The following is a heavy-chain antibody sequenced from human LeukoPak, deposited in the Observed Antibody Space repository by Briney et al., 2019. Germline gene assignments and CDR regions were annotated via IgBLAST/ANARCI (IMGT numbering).Heavy chain of an antibody. V-gene: IGHV3-23*01. D-gene: IGHD6-13*01. CDR3: ARDSGPGYSSSWTIDY. J-gene: IGHJ4*02. CDR1: GFTFSSYV. CDR2: ISGNSGTT. Sequence: GGSLRLSCAASGFTFSSYVMNWARQAPEKGLEWVSSISGNSGTTYYADSVKGRFTISRDNSKNTLYLQMNSLRAEDTAVYYCARDSGPGYSSSWTIDYWGQGTLVTVSS.